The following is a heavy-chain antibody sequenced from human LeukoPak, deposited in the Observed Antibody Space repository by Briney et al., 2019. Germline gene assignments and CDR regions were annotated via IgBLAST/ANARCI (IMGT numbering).Heavy chain of an antibody. D-gene: IGHD2-2*01. CDR2: IQYDGSNE. J-gene: IGHJ6*03. Sequence: PGGSLRLSCAASGFTFSSYGMHWVRQAPGKGLEWVAYIQYDGSNEQYAHSVKGRFRISRDSSKNILYLQMNSLRSEDTAVYYCARGIVVVPAAMPEVPALTQHYYYYYMDVWGKGTTVTISS. CDR1: GFTFSSYG. CDR3: ARGIVVVPAAMPEVPALTQHYYYYYMDV. V-gene: IGHV3-30*02.